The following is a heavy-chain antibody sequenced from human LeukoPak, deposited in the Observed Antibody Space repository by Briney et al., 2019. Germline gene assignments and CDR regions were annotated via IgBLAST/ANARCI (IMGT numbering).Heavy chain of an antibody. Sequence: GGSLRLSCAASGFTVSSNYMSWVRQAPGKGLEWVSVIHSGGSTYYADSVKGRFTISRDNSKNTLYLQMNSLRAEDTAVYYCARDGARCGLYGMDVWGQGTTVTVSS. CDR3: ARDGARCGLYGMDV. D-gene: IGHD2-15*01. CDR1: GFTVSSNY. J-gene: IGHJ6*02. CDR2: IHSGGST. V-gene: IGHV3-66*01.